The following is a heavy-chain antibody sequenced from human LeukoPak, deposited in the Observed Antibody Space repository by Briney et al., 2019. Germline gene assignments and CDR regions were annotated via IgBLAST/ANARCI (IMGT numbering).Heavy chain of an antibody. J-gene: IGHJ3*02. Sequence: SETLSLTCAVYGGSFSGYYWSWIRQPPGKGLEWIGEINHSGSTNYNPSLKSRVTISVDTSKNQFSLKLSSVTAADTAVYYCATHTHGAFDIWGQGTMDTVSS. CDR1: GGSFSGYY. CDR2: INHSGST. V-gene: IGHV4-34*01. CDR3: ATHTHGAFDI.